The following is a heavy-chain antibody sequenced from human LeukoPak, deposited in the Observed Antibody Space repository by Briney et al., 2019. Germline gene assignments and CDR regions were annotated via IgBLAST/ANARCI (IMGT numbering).Heavy chain of an antibody. J-gene: IGHJ4*02. CDR1: GFNFNNAW. CDR3: ISDYTGLDY. V-gene: IGHV3-15*07. CDR2: IKSKTDGGTT. Sequence: PGGSLRLSCTTSGFNFNNAWMNWVRQAPGKGLEWVGRIKSKTDGGTTDNAAPVKGRFTISRDDSKNTLYLQMNSLKTEDTAVYYCISDYTGLDYWGQGTLVTVSS. D-gene: IGHD3-3*01.